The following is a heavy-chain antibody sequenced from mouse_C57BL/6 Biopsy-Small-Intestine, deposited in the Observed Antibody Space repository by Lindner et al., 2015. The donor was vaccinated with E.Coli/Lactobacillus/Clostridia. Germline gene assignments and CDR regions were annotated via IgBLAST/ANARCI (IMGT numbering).Heavy chain of an antibody. J-gene: IGHJ1*03. CDR2: IYPYNGIS. D-gene: IGHD4-1*01. Sequence: VQLQESGPELVKPGASVKISCRASGNSFTGYYLHWVKQSHGNILDWIGYIYPYNGISSYNQKFKDKAKLTVDKSSSTAYMELHSLTSEDSAVYYCVRSRGGTGYFDVWGTGTTVTVSS. CDR3: VRSRGGTGYFDV. CDR1: GNSFTGYY. V-gene: IGHV1-31*01.